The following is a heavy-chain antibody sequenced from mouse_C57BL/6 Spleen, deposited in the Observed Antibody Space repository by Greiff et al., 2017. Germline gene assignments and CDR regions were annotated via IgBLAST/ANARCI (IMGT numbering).Heavy chain of an antibody. V-gene: IGHV1-55*01. CDR2: IYPGSGST. CDR3: ARGGYGGYYLAWLAY. Sequence: VQLQQPGAELVKPGASVKMSCKASGYTFTSYWITWVKQRPGQGLEWIGDIYPGSGSTNYNEKFKSKATLTVDTSSSTAYMQLSSLTSEDSAVYYCARGGYGGYYLAWLAYWGQGTLVTVSA. CDR1: GYTFTSYW. D-gene: IGHD2-3*01. J-gene: IGHJ3*01.